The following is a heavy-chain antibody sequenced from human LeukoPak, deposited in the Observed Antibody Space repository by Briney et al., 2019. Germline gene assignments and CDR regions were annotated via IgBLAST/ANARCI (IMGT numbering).Heavy chain of an antibody. V-gene: IGHV3-30*02. CDR2: IRYDGSNK. D-gene: IGHD3-22*01. CDR1: GFTFSSYG. J-gene: IGHJ4*02. Sequence: PGGSLRLSCAASGFTFSSYGMHWVRQAPGKGLEWVAFIRYDGSNKYYADSVKGRFTISRDNSKNTLYLQMNSLRAEDTAVYYCAKVKGDYYDSSGPCDYWGQGTLVTVSS. CDR3: AKVKGDYYDSSGPCDY.